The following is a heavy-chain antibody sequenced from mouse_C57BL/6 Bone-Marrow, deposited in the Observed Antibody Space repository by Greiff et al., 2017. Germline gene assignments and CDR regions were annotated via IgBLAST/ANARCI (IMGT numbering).Heavy chain of an antibody. CDR3: ARESLYDYRDY. J-gene: IGHJ2*01. CDR1: GYSITSGYY. Sequence: EVQLVESGPGLVKPSQSLSLTCSVTGYSITSGYYWNWIRQFPGNKLEWMGYISYDGSNNYNPSLKNRISITRDTSKNQFFLKLNSVTTEDTATYYCARESLYDYRDYWGQGTTLTVSS. CDR2: ISYDGSN. D-gene: IGHD2-4*01. V-gene: IGHV3-6*01.